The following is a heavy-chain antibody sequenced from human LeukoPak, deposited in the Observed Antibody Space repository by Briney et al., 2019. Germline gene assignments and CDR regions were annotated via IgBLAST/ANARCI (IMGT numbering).Heavy chain of an antibody. Sequence: GGSLRLSCAASGFTFSSYSMNWVRQAPGKGLEWVLGISNSGGDTQYADSVKGRFTISRDNSKNTLYLQMNSLRAEDTAVYYCAKGIVTMIVVVTPDAFDIWGQGTMVTVSS. D-gene: IGHD3-22*01. CDR1: GFTFSSYS. V-gene: IGHV3-23*01. J-gene: IGHJ3*02. CDR2: ISNSGGDT. CDR3: AKGIVTMIVVVTPDAFDI.